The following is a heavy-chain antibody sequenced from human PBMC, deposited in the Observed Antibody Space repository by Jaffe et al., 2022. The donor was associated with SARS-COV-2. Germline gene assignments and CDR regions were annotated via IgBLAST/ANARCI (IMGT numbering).Heavy chain of an antibody. V-gene: IGHV1-8*01. Sequence: QVQLVQSGAEVKKPGASVKVSCEASGYTFTSYDINWVRQATGQGLEWMGWMNPNSGNTGYAQKFQGRVTMTRNTSISTAYMELSSLRSEDTAVYYCARDLRIAAKRGDFDNWGQGTLVTVSS. J-gene: IGHJ4*02. CDR1: GYTFTSYD. CDR3: ARDLRIAAKRGDFDN. CDR2: MNPNSGNT. D-gene: IGHD6-13*01.